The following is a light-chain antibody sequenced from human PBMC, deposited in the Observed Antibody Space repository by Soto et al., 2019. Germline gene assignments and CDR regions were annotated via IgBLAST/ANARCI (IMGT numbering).Light chain of an antibody. CDR3: QHGYVAPYS. CDR2: SAS. CDR1: QSISTW. Sequence: DIQMTQSPSSLSASVGDRVTITCRASQSISTWLAWYQQKPGKAPNLLIYSASTLHSGVPSRFTGSGSETDFTLTIRSLQPEDFATYYCQHGYVAPYSFGQGNKGDIK. V-gene: IGKV1-39*01. J-gene: IGKJ2*03.